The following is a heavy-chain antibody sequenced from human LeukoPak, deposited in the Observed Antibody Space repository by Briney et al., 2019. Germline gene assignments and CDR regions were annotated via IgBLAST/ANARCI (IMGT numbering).Heavy chain of an antibody. D-gene: IGHD2-8*01. J-gene: IGHJ3*02. Sequence: PSGTLSLTCTVSGGSISSYYWSWIRQPAGKGLEWIGRIYTSGSTNYNPSLKSRVTMSVDTSKNQFSLKLSSVTAADTAVYYCARDRAMAGTNDAFDIWGQGTMVTVSS. CDR1: GGSISSYY. V-gene: IGHV4-4*07. CDR2: IYTSGST. CDR3: ARDRAMAGTNDAFDI.